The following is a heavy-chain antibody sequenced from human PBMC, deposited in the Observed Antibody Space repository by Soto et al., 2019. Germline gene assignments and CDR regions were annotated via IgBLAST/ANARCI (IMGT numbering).Heavy chain of an antibody. CDR3: ARAHASDFWSGFLFYGMDV. V-gene: IGHV3-23*01. CDR2: ISSTGGST. CDR1: RVTFSNYA. D-gene: IGHD3-3*01. Sequence: EVQLLESGGGLVQPGGSLRLSCAASRVTFSNYAMSWVRQAPGKGLEWVSGISSTGGSTYYADSVQGRFTNSKDNSKNTPDLQISSLRAENTVIYSCARAHASDFWSGFLFYGMDVGGQVTTVTVPS. J-gene: IGHJ6*02.